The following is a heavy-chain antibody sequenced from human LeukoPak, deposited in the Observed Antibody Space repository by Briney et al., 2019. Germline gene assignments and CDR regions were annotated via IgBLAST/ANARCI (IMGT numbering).Heavy chain of an antibody. CDR1: GGSISSSSYY. Sequence: SETLSLTCTVSGGSISSSSYYWGWIRQPPGKGLEWIGSIYYSGSTYYNPSLKSRVTISVDTSKNQFSLKLSSVTAADTAVYYCARGFRGVDYYYYYCMDVWGKGTTVTVSS. D-gene: IGHD3-10*01. V-gene: IGHV4-39*01. J-gene: IGHJ6*03. CDR3: ARGFRGVDYYYYYCMDV. CDR2: IYYSGST.